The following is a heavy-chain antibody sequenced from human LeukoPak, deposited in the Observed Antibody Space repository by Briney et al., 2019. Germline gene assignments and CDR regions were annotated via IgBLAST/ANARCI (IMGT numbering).Heavy chain of an antibody. J-gene: IGHJ5*02. CDR2: IKGKSDGGTI. V-gene: IGHV3-15*05. CDR1: GLTFTTAW. Sequence: GGSLRLSCAASGLTFTTAWMSWVRQAPGKGLEWVARIKGKSDGGTIDYAASVKGRFTISRDDSKNTLYLQMNSVKTEDTAVYYCATGFAPWDQAALVTVSS. CDR3: ATGFAP.